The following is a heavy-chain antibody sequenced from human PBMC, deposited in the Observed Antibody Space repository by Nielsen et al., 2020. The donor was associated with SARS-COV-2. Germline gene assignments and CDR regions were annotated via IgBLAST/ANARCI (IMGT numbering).Heavy chain of an antibody. J-gene: IGHJ6*02. CDR1: GYTFTSYG. Sequence: ASVKVSCKASGYTFTSYGISWVRQAPGQGLEWMGWISAYNGDTNYAQKLQGRVTMTTDTSTSTAYMELRSLRSDDTAVYYCARVVAVARGYYYYGMDVWGQGTTVTVSS. CDR3: ARVVAVARGYYYYGMDV. D-gene: IGHD6-19*01. CDR2: ISAYNGDT. V-gene: IGHV1-18*04.